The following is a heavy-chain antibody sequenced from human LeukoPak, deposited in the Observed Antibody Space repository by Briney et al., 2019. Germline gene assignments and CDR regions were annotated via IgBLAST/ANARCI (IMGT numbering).Heavy chain of an antibody. CDR3: ARDKGNWNVDY. CDR2: ISYDGSNK. V-gene: IGHV3-30-3*01. CDR1: GFTFSSYA. D-gene: IGHD1-20*01. Sequence: TGGSLRLSCAASGFTFSSYAMHWVRQAPGKGLEWVAVISYDGSNKYYADSVKGRFTISRDNSKNTLYLQMNSLRAEDTAVYYCARDKGNWNVDYWGQGTLVTVSS. J-gene: IGHJ4*02.